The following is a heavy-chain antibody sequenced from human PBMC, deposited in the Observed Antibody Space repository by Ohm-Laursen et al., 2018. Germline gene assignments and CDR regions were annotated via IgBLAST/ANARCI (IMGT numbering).Heavy chain of an antibody. CDR3: ARDYGHYAPYAFDI. J-gene: IGHJ3*02. CDR1: GASVSSRTYY. V-gene: IGHV4-61*01. D-gene: IGHD4-17*01. Sequence: SDTLSLTCSVSGASVSSRTYYWSWIRQPPGKGLEWIGYMFNSGSSNYNPSLKGRATISVDTSKNQFSLKLRSVTAADTAVYYCARDYGHYAPYAFDIWGRGTMVTVSS. CDR2: MFNSGSS.